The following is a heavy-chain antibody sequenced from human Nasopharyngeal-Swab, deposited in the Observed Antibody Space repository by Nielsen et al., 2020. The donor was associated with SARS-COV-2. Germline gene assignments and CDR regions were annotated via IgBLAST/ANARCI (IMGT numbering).Heavy chain of an antibody. V-gene: IGHV6-1*01. D-gene: IGHD6-13*01. CDR2: TYYRSKWYN. CDR3: ARDEDNSSSWGDDAFDI. J-gene: IGHJ3*02. Sequence: WIRQSPSRGLEWLGRTYYRSKWYNDYAVSVKSRITINPDTSKNQFSLQLNSVTPEDTAVYYCARDEDNSSSWGDDAFDIWGQGTMVTVS.